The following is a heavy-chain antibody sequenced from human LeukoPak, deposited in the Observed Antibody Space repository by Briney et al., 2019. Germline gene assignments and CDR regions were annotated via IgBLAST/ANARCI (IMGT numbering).Heavy chain of an antibody. Sequence: GAPVKVSCKASGYTFTSYGISWVRQAPGQGLEWMGWISAYNGNTNYAQKLQGRVTMTTDTSTSTAYMELRSLRSDDTAVYYCARGTMVRGVIIAGLDYWGQGTLVTVSS. V-gene: IGHV1-18*01. CDR1: GYTFTSYG. J-gene: IGHJ4*02. D-gene: IGHD3-10*01. CDR3: ARGTMVRGVIIAGLDY. CDR2: ISAYNGNT.